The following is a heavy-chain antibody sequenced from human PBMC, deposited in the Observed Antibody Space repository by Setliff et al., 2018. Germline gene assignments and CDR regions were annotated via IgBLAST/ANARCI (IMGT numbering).Heavy chain of an antibody. J-gene: IGHJ4*02. CDR3: VGDPPGSGFAFES. D-gene: IGHD6-19*01. CDR1: GFTFSSYA. CDR2: ISGYGSRT. Sequence: GSLRLSCAASGFTFSSYAMTWVRQAPGKGLEWVSGISGYGSRTYYADSVKGRSTISRDNSRVTLYLQMNNLRVEDTAVYYCVGDPPGSGFAFESWGQGTLVTVSS. V-gene: IGHV3-23*01.